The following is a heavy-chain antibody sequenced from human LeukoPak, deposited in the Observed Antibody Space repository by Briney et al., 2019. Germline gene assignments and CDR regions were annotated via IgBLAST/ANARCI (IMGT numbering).Heavy chain of an antibody. CDR1: GGSISSYH. CDR3: TRGSIAYYYMDV. D-gene: IGHD3-22*01. CDR2: IYYSGST. Sequence: PSETLSLTCTVSGGSISSYHWSWIRQPPGKGLEWIGYIYYSGSTNYNPSLKSRVTISVDTSKNQFSLKLSSVTAADTAVYYCTRGSIAYYYMDVWGKGTTVTISS. J-gene: IGHJ6*03. V-gene: IGHV4-59*01.